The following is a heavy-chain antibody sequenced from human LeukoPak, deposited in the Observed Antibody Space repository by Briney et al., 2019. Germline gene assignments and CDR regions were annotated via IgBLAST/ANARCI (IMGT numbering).Heavy chain of an antibody. CDR3: ARGASGHSSNWNFPYYYYYMDV. V-gene: IGHV3-7*01. J-gene: IGHJ6*03. Sequence: GGSLRLSCAASGFTFSSYGMTWVRQAPGKGLEWVANIKQDGSEKYYVDSVKGRFTISRDNAKNSLYLQMNSLRDDDTAMYYCARGASGHSSNWNFPYYYYYMDVWGKGTTVTISS. CDR1: GFTFSSYG. D-gene: IGHD1-1*01. CDR2: IKQDGSEK.